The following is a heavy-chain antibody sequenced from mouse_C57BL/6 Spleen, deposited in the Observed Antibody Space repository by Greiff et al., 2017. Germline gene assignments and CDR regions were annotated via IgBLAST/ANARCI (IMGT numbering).Heavy chain of an antibody. Sequence: QVQLKQSGPGLVQPSQSLSITCTVSGFSLTSYGVHWVRQSPGKGLEWLGVIWSGGSTDYNAAFISRLSISKDNSKSQVFFKMNSLQADDTAIYYCARNWGIYYGYDGDYFDCWGQGTTLTVSS. V-gene: IGHV2-2*01. CDR1: GFSLTSYG. CDR3: ARNWGIYYGYDGDYFDC. CDR2: IWSGGST. J-gene: IGHJ2*01. D-gene: IGHD2-2*01.